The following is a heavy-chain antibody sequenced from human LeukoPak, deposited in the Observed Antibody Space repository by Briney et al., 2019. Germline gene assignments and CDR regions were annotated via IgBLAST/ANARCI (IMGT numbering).Heavy chain of an antibody. Sequence: GGSLRLSCAASRFAFSTYSMNWVRQAPGKGLEWVSSISSSSTYIYYADSVKGRFTISRDNAKNSLYLQMNSLRAEDTAVYYCAREHYYDSSPYWGQGTLVTVSS. CDR3: AREHYYDSSPY. D-gene: IGHD3-22*01. CDR2: ISSSSTYI. V-gene: IGHV3-21*01. CDR1: RFAFSTYS. J-gene: IGHJ4*02.